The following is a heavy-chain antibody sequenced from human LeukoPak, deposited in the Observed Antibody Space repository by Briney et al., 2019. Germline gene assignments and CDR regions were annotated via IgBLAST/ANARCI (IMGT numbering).Heavy chain of an antibody. CDR2: VSAYNGNT. CDR3: ASTRGYDFWSGYEEFYYYYYMDV. CDR1: GYTFTHYG. Sequence: ASVKVSCKASGYTFTHYGISWVRKAPGQGLEWMGWVSAYNGNTDYAQKFQGRVTMTTDRSTSTAYMELRSLRSDDTAVYYCASTRGYDFWSGYEEFYYYYYMDVWGKGTTVTVSS. J-gene: IGHJ6*03. V-gene: IGHV1-18*01. D-gene: IGHD3-3*01.